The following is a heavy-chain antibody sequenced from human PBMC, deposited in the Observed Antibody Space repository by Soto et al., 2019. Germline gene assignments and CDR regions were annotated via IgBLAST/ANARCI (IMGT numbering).Heavy chain of an antibody. Sequence: PGGSLRLSCAASGFTFSDYYMSWIRQAPGKGLEWVSHISSSSSYTNYADSVKGRFTISRDNAKNSLYLQMNSLRAEDTAVYYCARTALRLGELSLMDVWGQGTTVTVSS. D-gene: IGHD3-16*02. CDR1: GFTFSDYY. V-gene: IGHV3-11*06. J-gene: IGHJ6*02. CDR2: ISSSSSYT. CDR3: ARTALRLGELSLMDV.